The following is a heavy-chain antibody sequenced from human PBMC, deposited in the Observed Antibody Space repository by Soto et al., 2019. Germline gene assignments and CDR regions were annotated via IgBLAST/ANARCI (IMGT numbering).Heavy chain of an antibody. CDR3: VRDSPIGSTFSGYDGIDY. CDR1: GGSISGYH. D-gene: IGHD5-12*01. Sequence: PSETLSLTCSISGGSISGYHWNLIRQTPGKGVEWIGYFHNSGNPKYSSSLKSRVTMTRDTSISTAYMELNSLRSEDTAVYYCVRDSPIGSTFSGYDGIDYWGQGTLVTVSS. CDR2: FHNSGNP. J-gene: IGHJ4*02. V-gene: IGHV4-4*08.